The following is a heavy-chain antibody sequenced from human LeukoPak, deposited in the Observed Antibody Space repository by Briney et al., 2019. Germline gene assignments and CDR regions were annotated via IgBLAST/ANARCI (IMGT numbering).Heavy chain of an antibody. CDR2: ISAYNGNT. CDR1: GYTFTSYG. CDR3: ARVPTTRRYYYYMDV. D-gene: IGHD5-12*01. J-gene: IGHJ6*03. V-gene: IGHV1-18*01. Sequence: GASVKVSCKASGYTFTSYGISWVRQAPGQGLEWMGWISAYNGNTNYAQKLQGRVTMTTDTSTSTAYMELRSLRSDDTAVYYCARVPTTRRYYYYMDVWGKGTTVTISS.